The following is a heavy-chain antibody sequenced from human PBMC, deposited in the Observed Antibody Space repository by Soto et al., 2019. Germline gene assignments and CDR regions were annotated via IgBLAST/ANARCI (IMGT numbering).Heavy chain of an antibody. CDR2: ISSSGSTI. D-gene: IGHD3-22*01. V-gene: IGHV3-48*03. CDR1: GFTFSSYE. Sequence: GSLRLSCAASGFTFSSYEMNWVRQAPGKGLEWVSYISSSGSTIYYADSVKGRFTISRDNAKNSLYLQMNSLRAEDTAVYYCARVGGTYYYGSSGYLDWGQGTLVTVSS. CDR3: ARVGGTYYYGSSGYLD. J-gene: IGHJ4*02.